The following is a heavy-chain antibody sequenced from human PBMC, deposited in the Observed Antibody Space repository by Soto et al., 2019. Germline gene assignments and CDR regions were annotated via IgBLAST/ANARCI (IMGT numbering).Heavy chain of an antibody. D-gene: IGHD1-26*01. CDR1: GYTFTSYG. J-gene: IGHJ4*02. CDR2: ISAYKGTT. CDR3: ARDGYRGSDLFDV. Sequence: QGRLLQSGAAGKKPGASVKVSCKAPGYTFTSYGRSWVRQAPGQGLEWLGWISAYKGTTTAAQKLKGRSTMTTDTSTSTAYMEQRSLRSDDTAVYYCARDGYRGSDLFDVWGQGTMVTVSS. V-gene: IGHV1-18*01.